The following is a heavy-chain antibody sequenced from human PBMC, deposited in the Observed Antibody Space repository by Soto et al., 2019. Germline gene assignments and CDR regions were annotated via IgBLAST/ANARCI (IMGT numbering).Heavy chain of an antibody. CDR3: ARAPPPDIAVAGRWFEP. Sequence: PSQTLSLTCAISGDSVSSNSAAWNWIRQSPSRGLEWLGRTYYRSKWYNDYAVSVKSRITINPDTSKNQFSLQLNSVTPEDTAVYYCARAPPPDIAVAGRWFEPWGQGTLVTVSS. CDR1: GDSVSSNSAA. CDR2: TYYRSKWYN. V-gene: IGHV6-1*01. D-gene: IGHD6-19*01. J-gene: IGHJ5*02.